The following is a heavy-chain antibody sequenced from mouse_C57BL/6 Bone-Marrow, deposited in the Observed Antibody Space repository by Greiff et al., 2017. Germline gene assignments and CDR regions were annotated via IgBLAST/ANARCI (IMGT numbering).Heavy chain of an antibody. CDR3: ARYYDEDWFAY. J-gene: IGHJ3*01. CDR2: IDPSDSYT. CDR1: GYTFTSYW. V-gene: IGHV1-50*01. Sequence: QVQLKQSGAELVKPGASVKLSCKASGYTFTSYWMQWVKQRPGQGLEWIGEIDPSDSYTNYNQKFKGKATLTVDTSSSTAYMQLSSLTSEDSAVYYCARYYDEDWFAYWGQGTLVTVSA. D-gene: IGHD2-4*01.